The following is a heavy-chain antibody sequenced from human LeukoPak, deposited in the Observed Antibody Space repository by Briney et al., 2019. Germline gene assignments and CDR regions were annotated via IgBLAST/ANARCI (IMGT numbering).Heavy chain of an antibody. J-gene: IGHJ4*02. Sequence: GGSLRLSCAASGFPFSTYDMSWGRQAPGKGLEWVSVIFNSDGSTYYADSVKGRFTISRDNSKNTLYLQMNSLRAENTAVYYCAKGAHFDYWGQGTLVTVSS. CDR1: GFPFSTYD. CDR3: AKGAHFDY. CDR2: IFNSDGST. V-gene: IGHV3-23*01.